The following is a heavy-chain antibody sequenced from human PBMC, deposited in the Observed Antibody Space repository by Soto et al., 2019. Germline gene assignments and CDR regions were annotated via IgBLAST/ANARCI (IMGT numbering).Heavy chain of an antibody. D-gene: IGHD6-6*01. CDR2: INHSGST. Sequence: QVQLQQWGAGLLKPSETLSLTCAVYGGSFSGYYWSWIRQPPGKGLERIGEINHSGSTNYNPSLKSRVTISVDTSKNQFSLKLSSMTAVDSAVYYCARGPVLGSSIEGRYFDYWGQGTLVIVSS. V-gene: IGHV4-34*01. CDR1: GGSFSGYY. J-gene: IGHJ4*02. CDR3: ARGPVLGSSIEGRYFDY.